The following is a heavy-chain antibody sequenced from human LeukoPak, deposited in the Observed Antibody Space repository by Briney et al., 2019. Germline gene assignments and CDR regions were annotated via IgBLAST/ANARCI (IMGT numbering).Heavy chain of an antibody. CDR2: IYHSGRT. V-gene: IGHV4-38-2*02. CDR3: AGDSGGDLSGGTFDP. CDR1: GYSISSGYQ. J-gene: IGHJ5*02. Sequence: PAETLSLICSVSGYSISSGYQWGWIRQPPGKGLEWIGSIYHSGRTYYNPSFKSRVTISVDTSKNQFSLKLSSVTAADTAVYYCAGDSGGDLSGGTFDPWGQGTLVTVSS. D-gene: IGHD2-15*01.